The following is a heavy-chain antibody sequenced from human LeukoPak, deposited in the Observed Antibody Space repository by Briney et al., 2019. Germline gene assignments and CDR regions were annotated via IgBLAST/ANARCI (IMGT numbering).Heavy chain of an antibody. CDR1: GFTFSKYG. Sequence: GGSLRLSCEASGFTFSKYGMHWLRQAPGKGLEWVAVILNDRSNEYYIDSVKGRLTISRDNSRNTLYLQMDSLRPEDTAVYYCAKGWRLYDSSVYFYSWGQGTLVLVAS. CDR3: AKGWRLYDSSVYFYS. D-gene: IGHD3-22*01. CDR2: ILNDRSNE. J-gene: IGHJ5*01. V-gene: IGHV3-30*18.